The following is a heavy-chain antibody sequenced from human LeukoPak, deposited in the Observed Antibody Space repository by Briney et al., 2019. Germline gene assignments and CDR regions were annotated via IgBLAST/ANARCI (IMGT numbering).Heavy chain of an antibody. CDR2: ISGSGGST. CDR1: GFTFSSYA. D-gene: IGHD1-26*01. CDR3: AKDIVHSGSYYFDY. Sequence: SGGSLRLSCAASGFTFSSYAMSWVRQAPGKGLEWVSAISGSGGSTYYADSVKGRFTISRDNSKNTLYLQMNSLRAEDTAVYYCAKDIVHSGSYYFDYWGQGTLVTVSS. J-gene: IGHJ4*02. V-gene: IGHV3-23*01.